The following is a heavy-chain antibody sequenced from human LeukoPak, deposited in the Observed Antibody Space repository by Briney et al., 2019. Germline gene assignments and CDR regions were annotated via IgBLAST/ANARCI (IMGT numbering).Heavy chain of an antibody. D-gene: IGHD6-6*01. CDR3: ASAFSSSFPYYYYYMDV. CDR2: IIPILGIA. J-gene: IGHJ6*03. CDR1: GGTFSSYA. V-gene: IGHV1-69*04. Sequence: SVKVSCKASGGTFSSYAISWVRQAPGQGLEWMGRIIPILGIANYAQKFQGRVTITADKSTSTAYMELSSLRSEDTAVYYCASAFSSSFPYYYYYMDVWGKGTTVTVSS.